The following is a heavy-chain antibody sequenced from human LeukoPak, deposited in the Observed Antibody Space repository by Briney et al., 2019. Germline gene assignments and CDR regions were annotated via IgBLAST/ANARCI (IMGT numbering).Heavy chain of an antibody. CDR2: IYPGDFDT. Sequence: GESLKISCKGSGYSFTNCWIGWVRHMPGKGLEWMGIIYPGDFDTRYSPSFQGQVTISADKSISTAYLQWSSLKASDTAIYYCASGAGPFYFDYWGQGTLVTVSS. J-gene: IGHJ4*02. CDR1: GYSFTNCW. D-gene: IGHD6-19*01. CDR3: ASGAGPFYFDY. V-gene: IGHV5-51*01.